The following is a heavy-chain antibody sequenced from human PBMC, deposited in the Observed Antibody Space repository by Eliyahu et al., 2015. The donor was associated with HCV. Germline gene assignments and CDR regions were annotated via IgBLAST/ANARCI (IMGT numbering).Heavy chain of an antibody. CDR2: IHYSGST. Sequence: QVQLQESGPGLVKPSETLSLTCTVSGGSITTYYWSWIRQPPGKGLEWIGYIHYSGSTNYNPSLKSRVTISVDMSNNQFSLNLTSVTAADTAVYYCASGGGGIAVAGTGGWFDPWGQGTLVTVSS. D-gene: IGHD6-19*01. CDR3: ASGGGGIAVAGTGGWFDP. CDR1: GGSITTYY. J-gene: IGHJ5*02. V-gene: IGHV4-59*01.